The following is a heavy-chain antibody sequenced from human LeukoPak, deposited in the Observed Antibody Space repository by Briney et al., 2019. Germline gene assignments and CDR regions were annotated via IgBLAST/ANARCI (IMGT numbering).Heavy chain of an antibody. Sequence: GGSLRLSCVASRFTFNKYYMSWVRQAPGKGLQWVANINPDGSEKYYVDSVKGRFTISRDNAKNSLYLQMNSLRAEDTAVYYCARAVDWKYFDPWGQGTLVTVSS. CDR1: RFTFNKYY. CDR3: ARAVDWKYFDP. V-gene: IGHV3-7*01. J-gene: IGHJ5*02. CDR2: INPDGSEK. D-gene: IGHD1-7*01.